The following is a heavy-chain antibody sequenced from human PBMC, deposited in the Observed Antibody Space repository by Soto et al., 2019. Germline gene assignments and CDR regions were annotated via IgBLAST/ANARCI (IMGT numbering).Heavy chain of an antibody. V-gene: IGHV4-39*01. CDR3: GRAHRDLQQLVHYYYSMDV. Sequence: SETLSLTCTVSGVSVSTDIYYWGWLRQPPGKGLEWIGGVHHSGRALYNPSLRSRVAMSADTSKNQFSLQLSSVTAADTAVYYCGRAHRDLQQLVHYYYSMDVWGQGTTVTVSS. CDR1: GVSVSTDIYY. J-gene: IGHJ6*02. D-gene: IGHD6-13*01. CDR2: VHHSGRA.